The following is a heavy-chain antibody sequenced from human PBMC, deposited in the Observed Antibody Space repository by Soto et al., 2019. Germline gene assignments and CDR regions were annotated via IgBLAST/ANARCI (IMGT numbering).Heavy chain of an antibody. CDR3: AKDRGTGDYGVNAVDI. J-gene: IGHJ3*02. D-gene: IGHD7-27*01. CDR2: ISGRDENT. Sequence: EVQLLESGGGLVQPGGSLRLSCAASGFTFSVFAMSWVRQAPGKGLELVSTISGRDENTYYADSVKGRFTISRDNSKNTLNLQMNSLRGEDTAVYYCAKDRGTGDYGVNAVDIWGQGTMVTVAS. CDR1: GFTFSVFA. V-gene: IGHV3-23*01.